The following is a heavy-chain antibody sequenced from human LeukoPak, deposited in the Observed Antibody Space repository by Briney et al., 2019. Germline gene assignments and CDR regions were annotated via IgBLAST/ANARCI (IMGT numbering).Heavy chain of an antibody. CDR3: ARDRQTSGSYPLAY. J-gene: IGHJ4*02. Sequence: GGSLRLSCAASGFSFGGYSMNWVRQAPGKGLEWVSSISSSSTYIYYADSVKGRFTISRDNAKKSIYLQMNSLRAEDTAVYHCARDRQTSGSYPLAYWGQGTPVSVSS. D-gene: IGHD1-26*01. V-gene: IGHV3-21*01. CDR2: ISSSSTYI. CDR1: GFSFGGYS.